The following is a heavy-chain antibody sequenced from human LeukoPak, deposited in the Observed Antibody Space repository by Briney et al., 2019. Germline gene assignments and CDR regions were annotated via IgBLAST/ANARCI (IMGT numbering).Heavy chain of an antibody. CDR3: ARDPVGGTHYFDY. Sequence: ASVKVSCKASGYTFIDYYIHWVRQAPGRGLEWMGWINPNSGIPNYAQKFLGRVTITRDTSISTAYMALSRLTSDDTAVYFCARDPVGGTHYFDYWGQGNLVTVSS. CDR1: GYTFIDYY. CDR2: INPNSGIP. V-gene: IGHV1-2*02. J-gene: IGHJ4*01. D-gene: IGHD1-26*01.